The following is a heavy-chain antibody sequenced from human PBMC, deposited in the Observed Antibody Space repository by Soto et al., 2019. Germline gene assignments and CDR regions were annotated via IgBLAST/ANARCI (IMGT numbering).Heavy chain of an antibody. J-gene: IGHJ6*02. V-gene: IGHV3-33*01. D-gene: IGHD3-10*01. CDR2: IWYDGSNK. Sequence: QVQLVESGGGVVQPGRSLRLSCAASGFTFSSYGMHWVRQAPGKGLEWVAVIWYDGSNKYYADSVKGRFTISRDNSKNTLYLQMNSLRAEDTAGYYWARVTVSIVGQEFRGMDVWGQGTTVTVAS. CDR3: ARVTVSIVGQEFRGMDV. CDR1: GFTFSSYG.